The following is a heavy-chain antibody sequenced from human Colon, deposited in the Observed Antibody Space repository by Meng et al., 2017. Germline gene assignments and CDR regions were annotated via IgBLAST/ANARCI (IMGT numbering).Heavy chain of an antibody. CDR2: INNDGSST. V-gene: IGHV3-74*01. CDR3: VRASSGSY. CDR1: GFTFSSYW. D-gene: IGHD3-3*01. J-gene: IGHJ4*02. Sequence: GESLKISCAASGFTFSSYWMLWVRQAPGKGLVWVSRINNDGSSTSYADSVKGRITVSRDNAKNTLYLQMNRLRAEDAAVYYCVRASSGSYWGQGTLVTVSS.